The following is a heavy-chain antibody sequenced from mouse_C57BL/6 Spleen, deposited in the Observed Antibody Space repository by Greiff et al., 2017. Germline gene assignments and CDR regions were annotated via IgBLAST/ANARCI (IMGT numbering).Heavy chain of an antibody. J-gene: IGHJ4*01. Sequence: QVQLQQSGAELARPGASVKLSCKASGYTFTSYGISWVKQRTGQGLEWIGEIYPRSGNTYYNEKFKGKATLTADKSSSTAYMELRSLTSEDSAVYFCARGIYYDYLYYARDYWGQGTSVTVSS. CDR2: IYPRSGNT. CDR1: GYTFTSYG. CDR3: ARGIYYDYLYYARDY. D-gene: IGHD2-4*01. V-gene: IGHV1-81*01.